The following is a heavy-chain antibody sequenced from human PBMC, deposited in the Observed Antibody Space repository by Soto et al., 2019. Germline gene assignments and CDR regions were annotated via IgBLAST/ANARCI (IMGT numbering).Heavy chain of an antibody. CDR3: ARGIATGQLDP. V-gene: IGHV1-3*01. CDR1: GYTFTRYT. CDR2: INPDNGNT. Sequence: QVQLVQSGAEVEKPGASVKISCKASGYTFTRYTMNWVRQAPGQRLEWMGWINPDNGNTKSSQKFQDRVIITRDTSASTAYMDLSSLRSEDTAVYYCARGIATGQLDPWGQGTLVTVSS. D-gene: IGHD2-15*01. J-gene: IGHJ5*02.